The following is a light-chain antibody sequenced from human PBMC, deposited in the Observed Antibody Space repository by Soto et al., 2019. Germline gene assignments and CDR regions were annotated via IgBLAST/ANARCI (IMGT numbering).Light chain of an antibody. CDR1: QSVSSSY. V-gene: IGKV3-20*01. CDR3: QQHVSSPIT. Sequence: EIVLTQSPGTLSLSPGERATLSCRASQSVSSSYLAWYQQKPAQAPRLLIYGASSRATGIPDRFSGSGSGTDFTLTISRLEPEDFAVYYCQQHVSSPITFGQGTRLEI. J-gene: IGKJ5*01. CDR2: GAS.